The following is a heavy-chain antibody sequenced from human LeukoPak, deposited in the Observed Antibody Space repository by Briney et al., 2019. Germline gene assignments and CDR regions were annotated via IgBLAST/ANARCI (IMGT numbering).Heavy chain of an antibody. J-gene: IGHJ4*02. D-gene: IGHD3-3*01. V-gene: IGHV3-23*01. CDR1: GFTFDGCA. Sequence: GGSLRLSCAASGFTFDGCAISWGCHGPPKGLEWVSTVSERGVITTYADSVKGRFTISRDDSKSTLFLQMNSLRAEDTAIYYRAKNLVFGVLAPPFDYWGQGTLVTVSS. CDR2: VSERGVIT. CDR3: AKNLVFGVLAPPFDY.